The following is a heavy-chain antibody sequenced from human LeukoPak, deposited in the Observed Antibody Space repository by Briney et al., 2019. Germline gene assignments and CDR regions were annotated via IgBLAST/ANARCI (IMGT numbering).Heavy chain of an antibody. CDR1: GGSISSYY. CDR3: ARHISSGWPHGAFDI. CDR2: IYYSGST. J-gene: IGHJ3*02. V-gene: IGHV4-59*08. D-gene: IGHD6-19*01. Sequence: SETLSLTCTVSGGSISSYYWSWIRQPPGKGLEGIGYIYYSGSTNYNPSLKSRVTISVDTSKNQFSLKLSSVTAADTAVYYCARHISSGWPHGAFDIWGQGTMVTVSS.